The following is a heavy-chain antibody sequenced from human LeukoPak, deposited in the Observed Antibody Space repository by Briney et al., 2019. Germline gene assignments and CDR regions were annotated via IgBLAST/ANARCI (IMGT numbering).Heavy chain of an antibody. J-gene: IGHJ4*02. Sequence: ASVTVSCKASGYTFTSYDINWVRQATGQGLEWLGWMNPNNGNTGYALRFQGRVTLTRDTSISTAYMELNSLTSEDTAVYYCARADCSGGSCYSGFFNYWGQGTLVTVSS. CDR1: GYTFTSYD. CDR2: MNPNNGNT. V-gene: IGHV1-8*01. D-gene: IGHD2-15*01. CDR3: ARADCSGGSCYSGFFNY.